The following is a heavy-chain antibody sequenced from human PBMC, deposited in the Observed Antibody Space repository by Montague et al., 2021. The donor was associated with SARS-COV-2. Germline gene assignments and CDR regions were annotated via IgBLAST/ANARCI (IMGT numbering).Heavy chain of an antibody. D-gene: IGHD6-19*01. CDR3: ARRPSSGWSFDY. Sequence: ETLSLTCTVSAGSINNHYWSWIRRTPGKELEWIAYVYFSGTASYNPSLKSRVTISVDTSRTQFSLQLTSVTAADTAVYYCARRPSSGWSFDYWGQGTQVSVSS. CDR2: VYFSGTA. CDR1: AGSINNHY. V-gene: IGHV4-59*08. J-gene: IGHJ4*02.